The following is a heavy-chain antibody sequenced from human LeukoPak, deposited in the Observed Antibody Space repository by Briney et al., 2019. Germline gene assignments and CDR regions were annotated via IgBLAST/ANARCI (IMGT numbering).Heavy chain of an antibody. Sequence: GASVKVSCKASGYTFTSYYMHWVRQAPGQGLEWMGIINPSGGSTSYAQKFQGRVTMTRDTSTSTVYMELSSLRSEDTAVYYCARVSSSSWYEGYKYYYYGMDVWGQGTTVTVSS. CDR2: INPSGGST. CDR3: ARVSSSSWYEGYKYYYYGMDV. V-gene: IGHV1-46*01. D-gene: IGHD6-13*01. CDR1: GYTFTSYY. J-gene: IGHJ6*02.